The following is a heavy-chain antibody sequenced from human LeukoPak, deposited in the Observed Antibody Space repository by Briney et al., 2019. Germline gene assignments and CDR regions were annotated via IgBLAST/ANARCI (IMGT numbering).Heavy chain of an antibody. CDR3: AKESGKFDY. V-gene: IGHV3-43*02. CDR2: ISADGGST. J-gene: IGHJ4*02. CDR1: GINFADYA. Sequence: GGSLRLSCVVSGINFADYAMHWVRQPPGKGLEWVSLISADGGSTFSGDSVKGRFSISRDNSKNSLYLQMNSLRSEDTAMYYCAKESGKFDYWGQGTLVAVSS.